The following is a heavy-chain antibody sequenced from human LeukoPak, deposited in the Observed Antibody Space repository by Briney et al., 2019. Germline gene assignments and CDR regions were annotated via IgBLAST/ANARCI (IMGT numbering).Heavy chain of an antibody. CDR1: GFTFSSYG. V-gene: IGHV3-30*02. Sequence: PGGSLRLSCAASGFTFSSYGMHWVRQAPGKGLEWVAFIRYDGSNKYYADSVKGRFTISRDNSKNTLYLQMNSLRAEDTAVYYCAKDLVRELSPYYYYYYMDVWGKGTTVTVSS. CDR3: AKDLVRELSPYYYYYYMDV. D-gene: IGHD1-7*01. J-gene: IGHJ6*03. CDR2: IRYDGSNK.